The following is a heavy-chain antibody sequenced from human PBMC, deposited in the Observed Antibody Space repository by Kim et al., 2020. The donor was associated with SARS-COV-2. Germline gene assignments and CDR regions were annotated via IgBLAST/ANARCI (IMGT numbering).Heavy chain of an antibody. Sequence: GGSLRLSCAASGFTFSSYEMNWVRQAPGKGLEWVSYISSSGSTIYYADSVKGRFTISRDNAKNSLYLQMNSLRAEDTAVYYCASAYYDFWSGYPQYFQHWGQGTLVTVSS. CDR1: GFTFSSYE. V-gene: IGHV3-48*03. CDR3: ASAYYDFWSGYPQYFQH. J-gene: IGHJ1*01. D-gene: IGHD3-3*01. CDR2: ISSSGSTI.